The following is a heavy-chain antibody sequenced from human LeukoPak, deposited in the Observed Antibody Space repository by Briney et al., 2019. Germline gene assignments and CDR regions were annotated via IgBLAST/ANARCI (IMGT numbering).Heavy chain of an antibody. J-gene: IGHJ6*02. Sequence: APVKVSCKASGYTFTSYDINWVRQATGQGLEWMGWINPSTGKTGYAQRFQGRVTMTRNTSISTAYVELSSLRFEDTAMYYCARGRARYGMDVWGQGTTVTVSS. CDR2: INPSTGKT. CDR3: ARGRARYGMDV. CDR1: GYTFTSYD. V-gene: IGHV1-8*01.